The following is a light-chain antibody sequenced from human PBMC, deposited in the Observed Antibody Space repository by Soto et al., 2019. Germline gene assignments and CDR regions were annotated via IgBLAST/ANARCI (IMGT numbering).Light chain of an antibody. J-gene: IGKJ4*01. CDR2: DAS. CDR3: QQRSNWPPVIT. Sequence: EIVLTQSPATLSLSPGERATLSCRASQSVTTFLAWYQQKPDQAPRLLIYDASTRATGIPARFSGSGSGTVFTLTISSPEPEDVAVYYCQQRSNWPPVITFGGGTKVQIK. CDR1: QSVTTF. V-gene: IGKV3-11*01.